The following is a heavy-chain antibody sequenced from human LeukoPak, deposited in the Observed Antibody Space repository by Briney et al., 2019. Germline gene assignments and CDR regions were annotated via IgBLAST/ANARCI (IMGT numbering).Heavy chain of an antibody. CDR2: ISSSGSTK. CDR1: GFTLSSYE. Sequence: GGSLRLSCAASGFTLSSYEINWVRQAPGKGLEWVLYISSSGSTKYYADSVKGRFTISRDSAKNSLYLQMNSLRAEDTAVYYCARVRGGPMDVWGKGTTVTVSS. D-gene: IGHD3-16*01. J-gene: IGHJ6*03. V-gene: IGHV3-48*03. CDR3: ARVRGGPMDV.